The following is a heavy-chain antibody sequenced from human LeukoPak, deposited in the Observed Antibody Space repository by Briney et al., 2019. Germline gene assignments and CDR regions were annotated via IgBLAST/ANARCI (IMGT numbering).Heavy chain of an antibody. D-gene: IGHD5-12*01. CDR2: IYYSGST. Sequence: TSETLSLTCTVSGVSISNYYWSWIRQPPGKGLEWIGYIYYSGSTNYNPSLKSRVTISVDTSKNQFSLKLSSVTAADTAMYYCARVSGYDWESFYDYWGQGSLVTVSS. CDR3: ARVSGYDWESFYDY. J-gene: IGHJ4*02. CDR1: GVSISNYY. V-gene: IGHV4-59*01.